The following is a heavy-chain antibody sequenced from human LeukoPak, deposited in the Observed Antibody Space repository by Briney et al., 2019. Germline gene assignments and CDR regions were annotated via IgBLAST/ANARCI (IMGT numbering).Heavy chain of an antibody. CDR1: GFSLGTSGVG. V-gene: IGHV2-5*01. CDR3: AHSEFYYDSSGYPHFDY. J-gene: IGHJ4*02. CDR2: IYWNDDK. D-gene: IGHD3-22*01. Sequence: SGPTLVKPTQTLTLTCTFSGFSLGTSGVGVGWIRQPPGKALEWLALIYWNDDKRYSPSLKSRLTITKDTSKNQVVLTMTNMDPVDTATYYCAHSEFYYDSSGYPHFDYWGQGTLVTVSS.